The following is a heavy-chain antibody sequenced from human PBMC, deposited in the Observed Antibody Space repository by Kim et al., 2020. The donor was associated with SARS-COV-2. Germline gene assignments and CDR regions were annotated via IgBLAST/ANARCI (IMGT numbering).Heavy chain of an antibody. D-gene: IGHD1-26*01. J-gene: IGHJ4*02. CDR2: ISWNSGSI. CDR1: GFTFDDYA. V-gene: IGHV3-9*01. Sequence: GGSLRLSCAASGFTFDDYAMHWVRQAPGKGLEWVSGISWNSGSIGYADSVKGRFTISRDNAKNSLYLQMNSLRAEDTALYYCAKDIGGYSGSDRTQGFDYWGQGTLVTVSS. CDR3: AKDIGGYSGSDRTQGFDY.